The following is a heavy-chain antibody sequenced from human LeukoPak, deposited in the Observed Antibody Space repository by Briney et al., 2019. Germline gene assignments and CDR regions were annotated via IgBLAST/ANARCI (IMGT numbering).Heavy chain of an antibody. V-gene: IGHV3-21*01. CDR2: ISSSSYI. J-gene: IGHJ3*02. CDR1: GFTFSSFS. Sequence: GGSLRLSCAASGFTFSSFSMNWVRQAPGKGLEWVSSISSSSYIYYADSVKGRFTISRDNAKNSLYLQMNSLRAEDTAMYYCARDKPYLEDIWGQGTMVTVSS. D-gene: IGHD2-21*01. CDR3: ARDKPYLEDI.